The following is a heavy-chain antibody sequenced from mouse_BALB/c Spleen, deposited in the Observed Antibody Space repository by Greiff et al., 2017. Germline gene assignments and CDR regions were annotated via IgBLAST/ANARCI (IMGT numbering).Heavy chain of an antibody. J-gene: IGHJ3*01. CDR2: INPSTGYT. Sequence: QVQLQQSGAELAKPGASVKMSCKASGYTFTSYWMHWVKQRPGQGLEWIGYINPSTGYTEYNQKFKDKATLTADKSSSTAYMQLSSLTSEDSAVYYCARWLLRSGFAYWGQGTLVTVSA. V-gene: IGHV1-7*01. CDR3: ARWLLRSGFAY. D-gene: IGHD2-3*01. CDR1: GYTFTSYW.